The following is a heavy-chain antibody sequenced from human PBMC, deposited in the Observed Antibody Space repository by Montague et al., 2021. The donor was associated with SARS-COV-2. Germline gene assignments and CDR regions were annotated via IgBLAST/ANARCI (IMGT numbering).Heavy chain of an antibody. V-gene: IGHV4-59*12. D-gene: IGHD3-9*01. CDR2: INHSGST. CDR3: ARRGLRYFDWLSLGGGYFDY. Sequence: SETLSLTCAVSGGSISNYYWSWIRQPPGKGLEWIGDINHSGSTNYNPSLKSRVTISVDTSKNQFSLKLSSVTAADTAVYYCARRGLRYFDWLSLGGGYFDYWGQGTMVTVSS. CDR1: GGSISNYY. J-gene: IGHJ4*02.